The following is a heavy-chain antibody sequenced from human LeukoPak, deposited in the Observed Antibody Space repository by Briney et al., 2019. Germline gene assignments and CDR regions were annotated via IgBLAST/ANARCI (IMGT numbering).Heavy chain of an antibody. CDR3: ARLSMTSYVKYYFEY. CDR2: LSSTSIKI. CDR1: GFTFRNYA. D-gene: IGHD3-10*02. Sequence: GGSLRLSCAASGFTFRNYAMEWVRQAPGKGLEWVSSLSSTSIKIYYADSVKGRFTISRDNAKNSLYLQMNSLRAEDTAVYYCARLSMTSYVKYYFEYWGQGTLVTVSS. V-gene: IGHV3-21*01. J-gene: IGHJ4*02.